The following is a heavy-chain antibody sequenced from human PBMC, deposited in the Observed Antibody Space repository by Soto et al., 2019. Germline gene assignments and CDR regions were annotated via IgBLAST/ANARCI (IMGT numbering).Heavy chain of an antibody. CDR2: IYYSGST. CDR3: AGGGAYYYYGMDV. Sequence: SETLSLTCTVSGGSISSYYWSWIRQPPGKGLEWIGYIYYSGSTNYNPSLKSRVTISVGTSKNQFSLKLSSVTAADTAVYYCAGGGAYYYYGMDVWGQGTTVTVSS. D-gene: IGHD3-16*01. J-gene: IGHJ6*02. V-gene: IGHV4-59*01. CDR1: GGSISSYY.